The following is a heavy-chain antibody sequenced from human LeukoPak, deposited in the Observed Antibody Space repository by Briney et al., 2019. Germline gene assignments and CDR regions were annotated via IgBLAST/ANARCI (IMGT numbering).Heavy chain of an antibody. CDR3: AKDGIVGEFDY. J-gene: IGHJ4*02. V-gene: IGHV3-20*04. CDR1: GFIFDDYG. CDR2: INWNGGST. Sequence: PGGSLRLSCAAFGFIFDDYGMSWVRHAPGKGLEWVSGINWNGGSTGYADSVKGRFTISRDNAKNSLYLQMNSLRAEDTAVYYCAKDGIVGEFDYWGQGTLVTVSS. D-gene: IGHD1-26*01.